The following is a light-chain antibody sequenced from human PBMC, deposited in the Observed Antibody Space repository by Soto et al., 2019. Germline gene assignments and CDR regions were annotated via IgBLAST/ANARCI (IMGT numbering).Light chain of an antibody. J-gene: IGLJ1*01. Sequence: QSALTQPASVSGSPGQSIAISCTGTSSDVGAYNFVSWYQQHPGKAPKLMIYEVSNRPSGVSSRFSGSKSGNTASLTISGLQPEDEADYYCSSYVGATTYVFGTGTKLTVL. V-gene: IGLV2-14*01. CDR1: SSDVGAYNF. CDR3: SSYVGATTYV. CDR2: EVS.